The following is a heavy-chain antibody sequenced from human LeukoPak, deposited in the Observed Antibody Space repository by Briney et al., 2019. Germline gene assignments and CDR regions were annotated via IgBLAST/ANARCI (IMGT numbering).Heavy chain of an antibody. CDR2: ISSSGSHI. CDR1: GFTFSSYS. J-gene: IGHJ4*02. CDR3: ARGPGIVVVMH. V-gene: IGHV3-21*01. D-gene: IGHD3-22*01. Sequence: GGSLRLSCVASGFTFSSYSMNWVRKAPGKGLEWVSSISSSGSHIYYADSVRGRFTISRDNAKNSLNLQMNSLRAEDTAVYYCARGPGIVVVMHWGQGTLVTVSP.